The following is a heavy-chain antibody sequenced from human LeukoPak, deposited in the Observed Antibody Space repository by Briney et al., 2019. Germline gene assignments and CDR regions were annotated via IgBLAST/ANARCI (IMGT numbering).Heavy chain of an antibody. CDR3: AKTYRYYDILTGYSPFDY. CDR1: GFTLSSYW. V-gene: IGHV3-74*01. J-gene: IGHJ4*02. Sequence: GGSLRLSCAGSGFTLSSYWMHWVRQAPGKGLVWVSRINSDGSSTRYADSVKGRFTISRDNAKNTLYLQMNSLRAEDTAVYYCAKTYRYYDILTGYSPFDYWGQGTLVTVSS. CDR2: INSDGSST. D-gene: IGHD3-9*01.